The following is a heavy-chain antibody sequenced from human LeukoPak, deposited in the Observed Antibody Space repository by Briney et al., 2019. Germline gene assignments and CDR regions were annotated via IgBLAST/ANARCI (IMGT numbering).Heavy chain of an antibody. CDR3: ARDISGGSFPYAFDI. Sequence: SQTLSLTCTVSGGSISSGGYYWSWIRQHPGKGLEWIGYIYYSGSTYYNPSLKSRVTISVDTSKNQFSLKLSSVTAGDTAVYYCARDISGGSFPYAFDIWGQGTMVTVSS. CDR1: GGSISSGGYY. V-gene: IGHV4-31*03. D-gene: IGHD2-15*01. J-gene: IGHJ3*02. CDR2: IYYSGST.